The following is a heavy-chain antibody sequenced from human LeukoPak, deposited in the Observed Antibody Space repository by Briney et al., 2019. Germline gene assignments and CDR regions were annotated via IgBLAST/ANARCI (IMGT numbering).Heavy chain of an antibody. J-gene: IGHJ4*02. Sequence: GGSLRLSCAASGFTFSSYAMSWVRQAPGKGLEWVSGISGSGDNTYYADSVKGRFTISRDNSKNTLYVQVNTPGTEDTAAYYCAKGSYYDSSGSFYFDYWGQGTLVTVSS. CDR2: ISGSGDNT. V-gene: IGHV3-23*01. D-gene: IGHD3-22*01. CDR3: AKGSYYDSSGSFYFDY. CDR1: GFTFSSYA.